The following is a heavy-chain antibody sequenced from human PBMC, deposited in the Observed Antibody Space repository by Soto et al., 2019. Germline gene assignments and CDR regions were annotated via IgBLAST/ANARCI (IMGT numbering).Heavy chain of an antibody. D-gene: IGHD2-15*01. CDR3: ARSRGYCSGGSCGAFDI. CDR1: GGTFSSYA. J-gene: IGHJ3*02. CDR2: IIPIFGTA. V-gene: IGHV1-69*06. Sequence: SVKVSCKASGGTFSSYAISWVRQAPGQGLEWMGGIIPIFGTANYAQKFQGKVTITADKSTSTAYMELSSLRPEDTAVYYCARSRGYCSGGSCGAFDIWGQGTMVTVS.